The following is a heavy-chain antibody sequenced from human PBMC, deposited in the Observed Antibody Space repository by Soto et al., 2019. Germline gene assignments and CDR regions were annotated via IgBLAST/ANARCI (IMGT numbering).Heavy chain of an antibody. Sequence: SLSLTCTVSVGSVNSGGNYWSWILQHPGKGLEWIGNILYSGRTYYNPSLKSRVTISIDTSKNQFSLKLNSVTAADTAVYYCARDRGTTLRIDVWGQGTTVTVSS. CDR2: ILYSGRT. CDR1: VGSVNSGGNY. CDR3: ARDRGTTLRIDV. D-gene: IGHD3-10*01. V-gene: IGHV4-31*03. J-gene: IGHJ6*02.